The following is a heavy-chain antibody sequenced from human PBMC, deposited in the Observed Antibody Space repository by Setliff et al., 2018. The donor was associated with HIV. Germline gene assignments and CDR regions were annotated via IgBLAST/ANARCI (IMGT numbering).Heavy chain of an antibody. CDR1: GGSFSGYY. CDR3: ARGGDSSSWYWGRWFDP. Sequence: SETLSLTCAVYGGSFSGYYWSWIRQPPGKGLEWIGEINHSRTTNYNPSLQSRVTISVDTSKNQFSLKMRSVTAADTAVYYCARGGDSSSWYWGRWFDPWGQGTTVTVSS. D-gene: IGHD6-13*01. V-gene: IGHV4-34*01. CDR2: INHSRTT. J-gene: IGHJ5*01.